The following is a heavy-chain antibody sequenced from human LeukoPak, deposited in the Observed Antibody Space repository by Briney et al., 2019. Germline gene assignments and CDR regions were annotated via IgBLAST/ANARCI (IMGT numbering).Heavy chain of an antibody. CDR1: GYRFTTYW. Sequence: KFGESLKISCKGSGYRFTTYWIGWVRQMPGKGLEWMGIIYPSDSETKYSPSFQGQVTISADKSISTAYLQWSSLKASDTAMYYCARLARYYGMDVWGQGTTVTVSS. V-gene: IGHV5-51*01. CDR2: IYPSDSET. J-gene: IGHJ6*02. CDR3: ARLARYYGMDV.